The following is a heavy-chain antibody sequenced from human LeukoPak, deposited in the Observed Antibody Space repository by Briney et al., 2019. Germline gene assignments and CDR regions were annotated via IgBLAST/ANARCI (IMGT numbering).Heavy chain of an antibody. CDR3: AKELDTMFFDY. Sequence: GGSLRLSCATSGFTFDRYTIHGVRQAPGKGLEWVSLAGWAGGTTYYSDSVRGRFTISRDSGKNSVYLQMNSLTTDDTAFYFCAKELDTMFFDYWGQGALVTVSS. V-gene: IGHV3-43*01. CDR1: GFTFDRYT. J-gene: IGHJ4*02. D-gene: IGHD3-10*02. CDR2: AGWAGGTT.